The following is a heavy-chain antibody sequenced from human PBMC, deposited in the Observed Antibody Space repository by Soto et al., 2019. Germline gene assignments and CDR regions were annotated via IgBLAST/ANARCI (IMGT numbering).Heavy chain of an antibody. V-gene: IGHV4-31*03. D-gene: IGHD3-9*01. Sequence: QVQLQESGPGLVKPSQTLFLTCTVSGGSISSGGYYWSWIRQHPGKGLEWIGYIYYSGSTYYNPSLKSRVTISVDTSKNQFSLKLSSVTAADTAVYYCAREDLVILPSGMDVWGQGTTVTVSS. CDR3: AREDLVILPSGMDV. J-gene: IGHJ6*02. CDR2: IYYSGST. CDR1: GGSISSGGYY.